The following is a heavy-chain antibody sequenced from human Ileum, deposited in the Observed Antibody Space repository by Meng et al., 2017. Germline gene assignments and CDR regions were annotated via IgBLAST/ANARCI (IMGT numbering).Heavy chain of an antibody. Sequence: QVQRQESGPGLVEPSGTWSLTCTVSGGSISSSFYWSWVRQSPGKGLEWIGQIYLAGSPNYNPSLESRVTISVDKSKNQFSLRLTSVTAADTAIFYCVRHGGKYFDSWGQGTLVTVSS. CDR1: GGSISSSFY. V-gene: IGHV4-4*02. D-gene: IGHD2-15*01. CDR3: VRHGGKYFDS. CDR2: IYLAGSP. J-gene: IGHJ4*02.